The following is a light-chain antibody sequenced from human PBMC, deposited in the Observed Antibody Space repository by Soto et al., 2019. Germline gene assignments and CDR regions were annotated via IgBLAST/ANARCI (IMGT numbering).Light chain of an antibody. J-gene: IGLJ1*01. CDR3: SSYAGSITPYV. CDR2: EVS. CDR1: SSDVGSYNL. Sequence: QSVLTQPASVSGSPGQSITISCTGTSSDVGSYNLVSWYQQHPGKAPKLMIYEVSKRPSGVSNRFSGSKSGNTASLTISGLQAEDEADDYCSSYAGSITPYVFGPGTKVTV. V-gene: IGLV2-23*02.